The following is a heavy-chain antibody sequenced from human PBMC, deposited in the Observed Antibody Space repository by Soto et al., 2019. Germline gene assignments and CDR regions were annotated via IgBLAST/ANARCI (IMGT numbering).Heavy chain of an antibody. J-gene: IGHJ3*02. CDR2: IYPGDSDT. V-gene: IGHV5-51*01. CDR1: GYSFTSYW. CDR3: ARSLSGSRYADAFAI. Sequence: LGESLKISCKGSGYSFTSYWIGWVRQMPGKGLEWMGIIYPGDSDTRYSPSFQGLVTISADKSISTAYLQWSSLKASDTAMYYCARSLSGSRYADAFAISGQGTMVIGSS. D-gene: IGHD2-2*01.